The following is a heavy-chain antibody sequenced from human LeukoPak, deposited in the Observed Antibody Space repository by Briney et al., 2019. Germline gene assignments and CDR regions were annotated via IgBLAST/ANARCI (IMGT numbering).Heavy chain of an antibody. CDR1: GFTFSSYA. CDR2: ISYDGGNK. J-gene: IGHJ6*02. V-gene: IGHV3-30-3*01. Sequence: PGRSLRLSCAASGFTFSSYAMHWVRQAPGKGLEWVAVISYDGGNKYYADSVKGRFTISRDNSKNTLYLQMNSLRAEDTAVYYCARDQQLVNYYYGMDVWGQGTTVTVSS. CDR3: ARDQQLVNYYYGMDV. D-gene: IGHD6-6*01.